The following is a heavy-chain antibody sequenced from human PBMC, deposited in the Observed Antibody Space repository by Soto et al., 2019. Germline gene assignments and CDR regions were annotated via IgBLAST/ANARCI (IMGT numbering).Heavy chain of an antibody. CDR1: GGIFSSNT. CDR3: ASKAACGGDCYAFDY. V-gene: IGHV1-69*06. Sequence: QVYLVQSGAEVKKPVSSVKISCKASGGIFSSNTINWVRQAAGQGLEWMGVIIPLFGTANYAEKFQGRVTITADKSTKTEYMELTSLRSEDTAVYYCASKAACGGDCYAFDYWGQGTLVTVSS. D-gene: IGHD2-21*02. CDR2: IIPLFGTA. J-gene: IGHJ4*02.